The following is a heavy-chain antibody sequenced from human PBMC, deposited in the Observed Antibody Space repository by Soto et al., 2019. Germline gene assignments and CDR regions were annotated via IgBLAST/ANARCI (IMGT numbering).Heavy chain of an antibody. Sequence: SETLSLTCTISGGSISSYYWSWIRQPPGKGLEWIGYIYYSGSTNYNPSLKSRVTISVDTSKNQFSLKLSSVTAADTAVYYCARLGGGNWFDPWGQGTLVTVSS. J-gene: IGHJ5*02. D-gene: IGHD3-16*01. CDR1: GGSISSYY. V-gene: IGHV4-59*08. CDR2: IYYSGST. CDR3: ARLGGGNWFDP.